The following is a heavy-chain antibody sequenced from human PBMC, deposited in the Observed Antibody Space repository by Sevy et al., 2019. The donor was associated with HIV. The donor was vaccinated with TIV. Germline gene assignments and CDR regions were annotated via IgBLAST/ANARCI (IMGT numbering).Heavy chain of an antibody. CDR1: GFTFSSYG. Sequence: GGSLRLSCAASGFTFSSYGMHWVRQAPGKGLEWVAVISDDGSNKYYADSVKGRFTISRDNSKNTLYLQMNSLRAEDTAVFYCAKARGVGGGATRGFYYYYGMDVWGQGTTVTVSS. V-gene: IGHV3-30*18. D-gene: IGHD1-26*01. CDR3: AKARGVGGGATRGFYYYYGMDV. J-gene: IGHJ6*02. CDR2: ISDDGSNK.